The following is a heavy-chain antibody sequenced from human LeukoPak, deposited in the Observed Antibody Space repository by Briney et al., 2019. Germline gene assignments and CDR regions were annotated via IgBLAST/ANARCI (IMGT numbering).Heavy chain of an antibody. Sequence: PSETLSLTCTVSGNSISSYCWSWIPQPPGKGLEWVGYIYYSGSTNYNPSLKSRVTISVDTSKNQFSLKLSSVTAADTAVYYCAREDRLSHHTVFDSWGQGTLVTVSS. V-gene: IGHV4-59*01. CDR3: AREDRLSHHTVFDS. D-gene: IGHD3-16*02. CDR2: IYYSGST. J-gene: IGHJ4*02. CDR1: GNSISSYC.